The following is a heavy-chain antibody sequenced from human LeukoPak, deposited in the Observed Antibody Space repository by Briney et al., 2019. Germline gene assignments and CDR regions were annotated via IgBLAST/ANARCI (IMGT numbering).Heavy chain of an antibody. CDR3: ARETTSSWYGRGNWFDP. D-gene: IGHD6-13*01. CDR1: GFTFSRYW. J-gene: IGHJ5*02. Sequence: GGSLRLSCAASGFTFSRYWMHWVRQAPGKGLVWVSRINSDGSSTTYADSVKGRFTISRDNAKNTLYLQMNSLRAEDTAVYYCARETTSSWYGRGNWFDPWGQGTLVTVSS. CDR2: INSDGSST. V-gene: IGHV3-74*01.